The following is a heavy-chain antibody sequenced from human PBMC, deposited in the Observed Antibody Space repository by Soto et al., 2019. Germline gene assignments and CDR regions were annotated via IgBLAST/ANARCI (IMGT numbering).Heavy chain of an antibody. Sequence: ASVKVSCKASGYTFTSYGISWVRQAPGQGLEWMGWISAYNGNTNYAQKLQGRVTMTTDTSTSTAYMELRSLRSDDTAVYYCARERYSSGWTGWFDPWGQGTLVTVSS. V-gene: IGHV1-18*01. CDR2: ISAYNGNT. D-gene: IGHD6-19*01. CDR3: ARERYSSGWTGWFDP. CDR1: GYTFTSYG. J-gene: IGHJ5*02.